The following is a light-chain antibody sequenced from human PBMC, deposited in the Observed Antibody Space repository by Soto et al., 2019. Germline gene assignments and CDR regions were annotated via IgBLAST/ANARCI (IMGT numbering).Light chain of an antibody. CDR3: QQRGNWPPT. V-gene: IGKV3-11*01. CDR2: DAS. J-gene: IGKJ3*01. CDR1: QSVGSY. Sequence: EIVLTQSPATLSLSPGERATLSCRASQSVGSYLAWYQQKPGQAPRLLIYDASNRATDIPARISGRGSGTDFTLTISSLEPEDFEVYYCQQRGNWPPTFGPGTKVDIK.